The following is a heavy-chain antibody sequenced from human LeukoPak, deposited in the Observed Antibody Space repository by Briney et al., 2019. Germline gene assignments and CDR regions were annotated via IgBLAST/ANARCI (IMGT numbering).Heavy chain of an antibody. J-gene: IGHJ4*02. D-gene: IGHD6-19*01. CDR2: IYTSGST. CDR3: ARDTGIAVAGTVEN. CDR1: GGSISSGSYY. Sequence: PSQTLSLTCTVSGGSISSGSYYWSWIRQPAGKGLEWIGRIYTSGSTNYNPSLKSRVTISVDTSKNQFSLKLSSVPAADTAVYYCARDTGIAVAGTVENWGQGTLVTVSS. V-gene: IGHV4-61*02.